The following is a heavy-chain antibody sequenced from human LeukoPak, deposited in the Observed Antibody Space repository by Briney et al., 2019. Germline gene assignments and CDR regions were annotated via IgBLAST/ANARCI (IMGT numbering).Heavy chain of an antibody. CDR2: INHSGST. Sequence: SETLSLTCAVYGGSFSGYYWSWIRQPPGKGLEWIGEINHSGSTNYNPSLKSRVTISVVTSKNQFSLKLRSVTAADTAVYYCARLTAYYYMDVWGKGATVTVSS. CDR1: GGSFSGYY. J-gene: IGHJ6*03. D-gene: IGHD5-18*01. V-gene: IGHV4-34*01. CDR3: ARLTAYYYMDV.